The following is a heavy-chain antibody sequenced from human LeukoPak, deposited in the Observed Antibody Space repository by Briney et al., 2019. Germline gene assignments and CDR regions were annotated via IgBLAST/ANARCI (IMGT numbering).Heavy chain of an antibody. D-gene: IGHD3-10*01. CDR1: GGSISSSSYY. CDR2: IYYSGST. V-gene: IGHV4-39*07. J-gene: IGHJ4*02. CDR3: ARIVGGVYYGSGSYDY. Sequence: SETLSLTCTVSGGSISSSSYYWGWIRQPPGKGLEWIGSIYYSGSTYYNPSLKSRVTISVDTSKNQFSLKLSSVTAADTAVYYCARIVGGVYYGSGSYDYWGQGTLVTVSS.